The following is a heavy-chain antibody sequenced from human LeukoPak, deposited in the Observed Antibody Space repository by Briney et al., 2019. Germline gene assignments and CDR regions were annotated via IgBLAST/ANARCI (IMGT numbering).Heavy chain of an antibody. CDR1: GFTFSSYG. J-gene: IGHJ4*02. V-gene: IGHV3-30*02. D-gene: IGHD6-13*01. CDR2: IRYDGSNK. Sequence: PGGPLRLSCAASGFTFSSYGIHWARQAPGKGLEWVAFIRYDGSNKYYADSVKGRFTISRDNSKNTLYLQMNSLRAEDTAVYYCAKDSTYSGSWVHWGQGTLVAVSS. CDR3: AKDSTYSGSWVH.